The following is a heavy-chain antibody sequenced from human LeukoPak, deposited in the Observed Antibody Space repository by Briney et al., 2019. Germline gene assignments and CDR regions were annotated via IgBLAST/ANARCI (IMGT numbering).Heavy chain of an antibody. CDR2: ISAYNGNT. Sequence: GASVKVSCKASGYTFTSYGISWVRQAPGQGVEGVGWISAYNGNTNYAQKLQGRVTITADESKSTAYMELGSLRSEDTAVYYCARVYIDYGSGSYARYHYYTDVWGKGTTVTISS. J-gene: IGHJ6*03. V-gene: IGHV1-18*01. CDR1: GYTFTSYG. D-gene: IGHD3-10*01. CDR3: ARVYIDYGSGSYARYHYYTDV.